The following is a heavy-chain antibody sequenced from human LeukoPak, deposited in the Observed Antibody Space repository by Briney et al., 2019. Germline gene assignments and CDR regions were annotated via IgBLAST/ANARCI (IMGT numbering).Heavy chain of an antibody. D-gene: IGHD4-17*01. CDR2: IRYDGSNK. J-gene: IGHJ4*02. V-gene: IGHV3-30*02. Sequence: GGSLRLSCAASGFTFSSYGMHWVRQAPGKGLEWVAFIRYDGSNKYYADSVKGRFTISRDNSKNTLYLQMNSLRAEDTAVYYCATTVTTRVDYWGQGTLVTVSS. CDR1: GFTFSSYG. CDR3: ATTVTTRVDY.